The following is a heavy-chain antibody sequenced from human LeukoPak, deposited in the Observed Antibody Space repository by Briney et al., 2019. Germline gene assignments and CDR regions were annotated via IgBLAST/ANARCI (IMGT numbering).Heavy chain of an antibody. D-gene: IGHD1-1*01. V-gene: IGHV1-46*01. CDR3: ARLMAPIGKRSTPFDY. Sequence: ASVKVSCKASGYTFTSYYMHWVRQAPGQGLEWMGIINPSGGSTSYAQKFQSRVTMTRDMSTSTVYMELSSLRSEDTAVYYCARLMAPIGKRSTPFDYWGQGTLVTVSS. CDR2: INPSGGST. CDR1: GYTFTSYY. J-gene: IGHJ4*02.